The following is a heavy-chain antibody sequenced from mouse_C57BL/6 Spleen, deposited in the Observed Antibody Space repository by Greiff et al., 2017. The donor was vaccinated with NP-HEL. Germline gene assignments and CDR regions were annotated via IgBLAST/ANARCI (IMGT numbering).Heavy chain of an antibody. Sequence: QVQLQQSGPELVKPGASVKISCKASGYAFSSSRMNWVKQRPGKGLEWIGRIYPGDGDTNYNGKFKGKATLTADKSSSTAYMQLSSLTSGDSAVYFCARSFYRGGDDWGKGTSVTVSS. CDR3: ARSFYRGGDD. CDR1: GYAFSSSR. J-gene: IGHJ4*01. V-gene: IGHV1-82*01. D-gene: IGHD2-1*01. CDR2: IYPGDGDT.